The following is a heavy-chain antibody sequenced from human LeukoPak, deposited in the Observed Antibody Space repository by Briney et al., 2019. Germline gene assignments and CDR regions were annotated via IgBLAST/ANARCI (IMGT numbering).Heavy chain of an antibody. V-gene: IGHV3-74*01. CDR2: INDDGSDT. CDR1: GFTFKLYW. Sequence: GGSLRLSCAASGFTFKLYWMHWVRQVPGKRPVWVSRINDDGSDTIYADSVRGRFTISRDDAKNAVYLQMNNLRAEDTAVYYCAKDPLRWLQLGYFQHWGQGTLVTVSS. J-gene: IGHJ1*01. D-gene: IGHD5-24*01. CDR3: AKDPLRWLQLGYFQH.